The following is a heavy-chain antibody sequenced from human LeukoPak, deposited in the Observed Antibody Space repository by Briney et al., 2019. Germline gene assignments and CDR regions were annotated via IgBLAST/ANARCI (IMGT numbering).Heavy chain of an antibody. CDR1: GFTFSSYS. CDR3: ARQEYYYDSSGQFDY. Sequence: PGGSLRLSCAASGFTFSSYSMNWVRQAPGKGLEWVSYISSSSSTIYYADSVKGRFTISRDNAKNSLYLRMNSLRAEDTAVYYCARQEYYYDSSGQFDYWGQGTLVTVSS. J-gene: IGHJ4*02. CDR2: ISSSSSTI. D-gene: IGHD3-22*01. V-gene: IGHV3-48*04.